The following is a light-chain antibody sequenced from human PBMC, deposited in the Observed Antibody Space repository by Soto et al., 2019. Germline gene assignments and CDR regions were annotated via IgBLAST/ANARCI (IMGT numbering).Light chain of an antibody. CDR1: QGISRW. CDR3: QQANTFPLT. Sequence: DIQMTQLPSSMSASVGDRVTITCRASQGISRWLAWYHQKPGKAPSLLIYSASTLHSGVPSRFSGSGSGTDFTLTISSLQPEDFGTYYCQQANTFPLTFGSGTKVD. CDR2: SAS. J-gene: IGKJ3*01. V-gene: IGKV1-12*01.